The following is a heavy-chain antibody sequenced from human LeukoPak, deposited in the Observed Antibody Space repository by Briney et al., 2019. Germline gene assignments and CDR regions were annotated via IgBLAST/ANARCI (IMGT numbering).Heavy chain of an antibody. CDR3: AIQYYDFWSGSIY. D-gene: IGHD3-3*01. J-gene: IGHJ4*02. V-gene: IGHV3-20*04. CDR1: GFTFDDYG. Sequence: GGSLRLSCAASGFTFDDYGMSWVRQAPGKGLEWVSGINWNGGSTGYADPVKGRFTISRDNAKNSLYLQMNSLRAEDTALYYCAIQYYDFWSGSIYWGQGTLVTVSS. CDR2: INWNGGST.